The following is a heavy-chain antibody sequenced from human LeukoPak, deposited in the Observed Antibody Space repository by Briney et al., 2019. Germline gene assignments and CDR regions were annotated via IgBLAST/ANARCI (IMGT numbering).Heavy chain of an antibody. CDR1: GSTSSSYA. CDR2: IGGSGTPT. Sequence: PEGSLRLSCVVSGSTSSSYAMSWVRQAPGKGLEWVSAIGGSGTPTYYADSVKGRFTISRDNSKNTLYLRMSSLRAEDTAIYYCGTDAYGDSYDYWGQGTLVTVSS. CDR3: GTDAYGDSYDY. V-gene: IGHV3-23*01. D-gene: IGHD4-17*01. J-gene: IGHJ4*02.